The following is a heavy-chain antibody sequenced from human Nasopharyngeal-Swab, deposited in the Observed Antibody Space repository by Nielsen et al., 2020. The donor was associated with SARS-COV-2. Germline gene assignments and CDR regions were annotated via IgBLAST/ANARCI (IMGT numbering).Heavy chain of an antibody. CDR3: ARFRLAAGTSDY. CDR2: IIPIFGTA. J-gene: IGHJ4*02. D-gene: IGHD6-13*01. V-gene: IGHV1-69*13. Sequence: SVKVSCKASGGTFSSYAISWVRQAPGQGLEWMGGIIPIFGTANYAQKFQGRVTITADESTSTAHMELSSLRSEDTAVYYCARFRLAAGTSDYWGQGTLVTVSS. CDR1: GGTFSSYA.